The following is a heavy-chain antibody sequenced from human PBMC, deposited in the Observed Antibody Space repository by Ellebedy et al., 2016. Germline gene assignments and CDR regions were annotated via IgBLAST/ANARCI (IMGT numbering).Heavy chain of an antibody. Sequence: GGSLRLXXVGSGFSFSDYTMNWVRPAPGKRLEWLSYISSSSSTIWYADSVKGRFTVSRDNAKNSLYLQMNSLRDEDSAVYYCSREYSNTWYADFWGQGTLVTVSS. J-gene: IGHJ4*02. CDR3: SREYSNTWYADF. CDR1: GFSFSDYT. CDR2: ISSSSSTI. D-gene: IGHD6-13*01. V-gene: IGHV3-48*02.